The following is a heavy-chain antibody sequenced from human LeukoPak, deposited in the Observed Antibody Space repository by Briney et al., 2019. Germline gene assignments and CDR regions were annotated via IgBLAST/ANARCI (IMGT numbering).Heavy chain of an antibody. D-gene: IGHD5-24*01. CDR2: INPSGGST. CDR3: ARYQSLEMATGGRYFDY. J-gene: IGHJ4*02. V-gene: IGHV1-46*01. Sequence: GASVKVSCKASGYTFTDYYMHWVRQAPGQGLEWMGIINPSGGSTNYAQKFQGRVTMTRDTSTSTVYMELSSLRSEDTAVYYCARYQSLEMATGGRYFDYWGQGTLVTVSS. CDR1: GYTFTDYY.